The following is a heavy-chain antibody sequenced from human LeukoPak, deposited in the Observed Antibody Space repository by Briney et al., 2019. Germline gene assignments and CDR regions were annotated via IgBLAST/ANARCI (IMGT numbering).Heavy chain of an antibody. CDR3: GRETIAATGTAVFFDY. J-gene: IGHJ4*02. CDR2: IYYSGST. V-gene: IGHV4-59*01. Sequence: SETLSLTCTVSGGSISSYYWSWIRQPPGKGLEWIGYIYYSGSTNYNPSLKSRVTISVDTSKNQFPLKLTSVTAADTAVYHCGRETIAATGTAVFFDYWGQGTLVTVSS. CDR1: GGSISSYY. D-gene: IGHD6-13*01.